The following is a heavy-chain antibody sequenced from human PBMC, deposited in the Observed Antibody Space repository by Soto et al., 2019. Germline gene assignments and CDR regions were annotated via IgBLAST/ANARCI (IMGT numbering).Heavy chain of an antibody. CDR2: ISGSGGST. J-gene: IGHJ4*02. V-gene: IGHV3-23*01. CDR3: AKVVAAAGPPFGY. Sequence: PGGSLTLSCAASGFTFSSYAMSWVRQAPGKGLEWVSTISGSGGSTYYADSVKGRFTISRDNSKNTLYLQMNSLRAEDTAVYYCAKVVAAAGPPFGYWGQGTLVTVAS. CDR1: GFTFSSYA. D-gene: IGHD6-13*01.